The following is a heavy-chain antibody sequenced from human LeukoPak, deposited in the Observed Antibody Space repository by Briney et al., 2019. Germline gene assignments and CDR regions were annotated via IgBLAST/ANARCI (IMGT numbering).Heavy chain of an antibody. CDR2: IYYSGST. V-gene: IGHV4-39*07. J-gene: IGHJ4*02. CDR3: LGGRDGLQADY. Sequence: PSETLSLTCTVSGGSISSSSYYWGWIRQPPGKGLEWIGSIYYSGSTYYNPSLKSRVTISVDTSKNQFSLKLSSVTAADTAVYYCLGGRDGLQADYWGQGTLVTVSS. CDR1: GGSISSSSYY. D-gene: IGHD5-24*01.